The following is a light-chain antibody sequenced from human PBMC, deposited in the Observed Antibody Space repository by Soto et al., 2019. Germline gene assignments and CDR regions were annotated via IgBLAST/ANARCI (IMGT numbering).Light chain of an antibody. Sequence: EIVLTQSPATLSLSPGKRATLSCRASQSVSNYLAWYQQKPGQAPRLLIYDASNRASGIPARFSGSGSGTDFTLTISSLDPEDFAVFYCQQRSYGPPGTVGGGTKVDIK. J-gene: IGKJ4*01. CDR2: DAS. CDR3: QQRSYGPPGT. CDR1: QSVSNY. V-gene: IGKV3-11*01.